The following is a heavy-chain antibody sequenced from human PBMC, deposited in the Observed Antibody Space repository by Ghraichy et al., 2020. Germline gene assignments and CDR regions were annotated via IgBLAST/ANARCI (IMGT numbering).Heavy chain of an antibody. CDR1: GGSVSSGSSY. D-gene: IGHD1-26*01. CDR2: INYSGYT. V-gene: IGHV4-61*01. CDR3: ARSQWEPEADWFDP. Sequence: SETLSLTCTVSGGSVSSGSSYWSWIRQPPGRGLEWIGYINYSGYTNYNPSLKSRVTISLDRSQNQFSLKLSTVTAADTAVYYCARSQWEPEADWFDPWGQGTLVTVSS. J-gene: IGHJ5*02.